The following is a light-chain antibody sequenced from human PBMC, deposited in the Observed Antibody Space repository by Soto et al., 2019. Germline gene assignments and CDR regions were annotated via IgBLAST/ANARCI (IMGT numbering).Light chain of an antibody. CDR1: ESVSSSF. CDR2: HTS. J-gene: IGKJ1*01. Sequence: EIVMAQFPATLSVSPGERATLSRRASESVSSSFVAWFQQKPGQAPRLLIHHTSTRATGIPDRFSGSGSGTDFTLTINRLEPEDFAMYFCQQYGSSPWTFGQGTKVDIK. V-gene: IGKV3-20*01. CDR3: QQYGSSPWT.